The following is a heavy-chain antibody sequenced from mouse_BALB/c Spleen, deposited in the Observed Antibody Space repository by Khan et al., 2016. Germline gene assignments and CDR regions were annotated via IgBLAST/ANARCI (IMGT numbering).Heavy chain of an antibody. D-gene: IGHD1-1*02. V-gene: IGHV3-1*02. Sequence: VQLQQSGPDLVKPSQSLSLTCTVTGYSITSGYSWHWIRQFPGNKLEWMGYIHYSGSTNYNTSLKSRISINSDTYKNQFFLQLNSVTTEDTATXYCARYGYYAIDYWGQGTSVTVSS. CDR1: GYSITSGYS. J-gene: IGHJ4*01. CDR3: ARYGYYAIDY. CDR2: IHYSGST.